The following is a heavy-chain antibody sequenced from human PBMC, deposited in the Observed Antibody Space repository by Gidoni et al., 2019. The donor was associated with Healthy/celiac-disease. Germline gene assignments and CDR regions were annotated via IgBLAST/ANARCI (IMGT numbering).Heavy chain of an antibody. CDR1: GYTFTSYY. V-gene: IGHV1-46*01. J-gene: IGHJ6*02. CDR2: INPSGGST. CDR3: ARVRRQQLVSYYGMDV. Sequence: QVQLVQSGAEVKKPGASVKVSCKASGYTFTSYYMHWVRQAPGQGLEWMGIINPSGGSTSYAQKFQGRVTMTRDTSTSTVYMELSSLRSEDTAVYYCARVRRQQLVSYYGMDVWGQGTTVTVSS. D-gene: IGHD6-13*01.